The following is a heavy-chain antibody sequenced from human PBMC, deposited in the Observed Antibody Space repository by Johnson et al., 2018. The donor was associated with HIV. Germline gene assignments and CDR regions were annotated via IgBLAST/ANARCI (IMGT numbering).Heavy chain of an antibody. Sequence: HVQLVESGGGVVQPGRSLRLSCAASGFMFSSFAMHWVRQAPGKGLEWVAVISYDGSNKYYADSVKGRFTISRDNSKNTLYLQMNSLRAEDTAVYYCAKVSSWYFLRAFDIWGQGTMVTVSS. J-gene: IGHJ3*02. CDR2: ISYDGSNK. V-gene: IGHV3-30*18. D-gene: IGHD6-13*01. CDR3: AKVSSWYFLRAFDI. CDR1: GFMFSSFA.